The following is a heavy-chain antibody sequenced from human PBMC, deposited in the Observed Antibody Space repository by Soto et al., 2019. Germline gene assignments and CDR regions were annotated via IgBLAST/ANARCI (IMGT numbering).Heavy chain of an antibody. J-gene: IGHJ5*02. CDR3: ARDRDEYVWGSYHVNWFDP. V-gene: IGHV3-33*01. CDR1: GFTFSSYG. Sequence: VQLVESGGGVVQPGRSLRLSCAASGFTFSSYGMHWVRQAPGTGLEWVAVIWCDGSNKYYADSVKGRFTISRDNAKSTLYLQMNSRGAEDTAVYYCARDRDEYVWGSYHVNWFDPWGQGTLVTVSS. D-gene: IGHD3-16*02. CDR2: IWCDGSNK.